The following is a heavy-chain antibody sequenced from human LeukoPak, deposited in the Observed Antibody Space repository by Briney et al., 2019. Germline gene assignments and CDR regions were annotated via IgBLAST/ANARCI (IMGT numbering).Heavy chain of an antibody. V-gene: IGHV3-9*03. CDR3: ARDAVRIAVSGYFDY. J-gene: IGHJ4*02. Sequence: GGSLRLSCAASGFIFNDYAMHWVRQVPGKGLEWVSSINYDGRRIGYADSVKGRFTVSRDNTKNSLNLQIHSLRTEDMAFYYCARDAVRIAVSGYFDYWGPGTLVTVSP. CDR2: INYDGRRI. D-gene: IGHD6-19*01. CDR1: GFIFNDYA.